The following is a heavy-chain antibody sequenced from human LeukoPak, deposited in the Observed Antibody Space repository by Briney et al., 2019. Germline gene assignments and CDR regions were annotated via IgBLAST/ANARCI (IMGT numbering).Heavy chain of an antibody. CDR1: GGSFSGYY. D-gene: IGHD5-18*01. Sequence: SETLSLTCAVYGGSFSGYYWSWIRQPPGKGLEWIGEINHSGSTNYNPSLKSRVTISVDTSKNQFSLKLSSVTAADTAVYYCARGQEGYSYGYDFDYWGQVTLVTVSS. CDR2: INHSGST. J-gene: IGHJ4*02. V-gene: IGHV4-34*01. CDR3: ARGQEGYSYGYDFDY.